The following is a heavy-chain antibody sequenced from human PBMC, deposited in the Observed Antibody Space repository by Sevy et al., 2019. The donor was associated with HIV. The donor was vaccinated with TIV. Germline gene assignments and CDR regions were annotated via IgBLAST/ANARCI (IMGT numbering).Heavy chain of an antibody. CDR2: IYYNGHI. J-gene: IGHJ4*02. D-gene: IGHD1-26*01. V-gene: IGHV4-59*08. CDR1: GGSITSLY. Sequence: SETLSLTCPVSGGSITSLYWNWIRQPQGKGLEWIANIYYNGHINYNPSLKRRVTLSLATSKNQFSLRLSSVTAADTAMYYCAGENAWGRGYSWGQGTLVTVSS. CDR3: AGENAWGRGYS.